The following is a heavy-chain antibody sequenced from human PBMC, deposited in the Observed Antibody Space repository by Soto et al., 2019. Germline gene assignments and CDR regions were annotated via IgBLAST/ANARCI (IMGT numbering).Heavy chain of an antibody. Sequence: QVQLQESGPGLVKPSETLSLTCTVSGGSISSYYWSWIRQPPGKGLEWIGYIYYSGSTNYNPSLKSRVTISVDTSKNQFSLKLSSVTAADTAVYYCARRRSYFDYWGQGTLVTVSS. J-gene: IGHJ4*02. CDR2: IYYSGST. V-gene: IGHV4-59*08. CDR3: ARRRSYFDY. CDR1: GGSISSYY.